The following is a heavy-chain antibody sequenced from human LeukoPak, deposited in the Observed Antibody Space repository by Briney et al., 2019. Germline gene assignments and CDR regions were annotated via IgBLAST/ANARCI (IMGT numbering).Heavy chain of an antibody. CDR1: GFAFNSYD. D-gene: IGHD3-22*01. CDR2: ITTDT. CDR3: AKAGSGHYYDY. V-gene: IGHV3-23*01. J-gene: IGHJ4*02. Sequence: GGSLRLSCAASGFAFNSYDMTWVCRAPGKGLEWVSLITTDTYYADSVRGRFTISRDNSKNTLYLQMNSLRADDTAVYYCAKAGSGHYYDYWGQGTLVTVSS.